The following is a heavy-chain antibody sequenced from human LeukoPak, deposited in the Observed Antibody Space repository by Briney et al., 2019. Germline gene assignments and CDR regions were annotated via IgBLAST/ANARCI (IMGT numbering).Heavy chain of an antibody. CDR1: GGSFSGYY. CDR2: INHSGST. J-gene: IGHJ4*02. D-gene: IGHD6-13*01. V-gene: IGHV4-34*01. Sequence: PSETLSLTCAVYGGSFSGYYWSWIRQPPGKGLEWIGEINHSGSTNYNPSLKSRVTISVDTSKNQFSLKLSSVTAADTAVYYCARAKPRIAAAGPTPLDYWAREPWSPSPQ. CDR3: ARAKPRIAAAGPTPLDY.